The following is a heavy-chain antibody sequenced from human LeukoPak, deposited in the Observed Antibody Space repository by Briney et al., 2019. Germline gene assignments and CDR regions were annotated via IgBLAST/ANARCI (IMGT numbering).Heavy chain of an antibody. J-gene: IGHJ4*02. V-gene: IGHV4-30-2*01. D-gene: IGHD3-22*01. CDR1: GGSISSGGYS. CDR3: ARGSSGYYYFDY. CDR2: IYHSGST. Sequence: SETLSLTCAVSGGSISSGGYSWSWIRQPPGKGLEWIGYIYHSGSTYYNPSLKSRVTISVDRSKNQFSLKLSSVTAADTAVYYCARGSSGYYYFDYWGQGTLVTVSS.